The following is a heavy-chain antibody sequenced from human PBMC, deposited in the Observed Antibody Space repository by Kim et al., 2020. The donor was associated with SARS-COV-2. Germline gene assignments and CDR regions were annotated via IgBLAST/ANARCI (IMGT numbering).Heavy chain of an antibody. V-gene: IGHV1-2*02. CDR1: GYTFTGYY. CDR3: ARGVKYQLLTWAYGMDV. D-gene: IGHD2-2*01. J-gene: IGHJ6*02. Sequence: ASVKVSCKASGYTFTGYYMHWVRQAPGQGLEWMGWINPNSGGTNYAQKFQGRVTMTRDTSISTAYMELSRLRSDDTAVYYCARGVKYQLLTWAYGMDVWGQGTTVTVSS. CDR2: INPNSGGT.